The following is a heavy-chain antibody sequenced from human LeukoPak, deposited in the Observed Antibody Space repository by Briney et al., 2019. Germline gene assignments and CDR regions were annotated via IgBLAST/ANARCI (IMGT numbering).Heavy chain of an antibody. J-gene: IGHJ4*02. D-gene: IGHD2-21*01. Sequence: ESGPTLVNPTQTLTLTCTFSGFSLSTTGVAVGWIRQSPGKALEWLALFYWDDEERYSPSLKSRLTDTKDTSKNQVVLTMANMDPVDTATYFCARGVRYCGDISCFKFDYWGQGALVSVSS. CDR3: ARGVRYCGDISCFKFDY. V-gene: IGHV2-5*02. CDR2: FYWDDEE. CDR1: GFSLSTTGVA.